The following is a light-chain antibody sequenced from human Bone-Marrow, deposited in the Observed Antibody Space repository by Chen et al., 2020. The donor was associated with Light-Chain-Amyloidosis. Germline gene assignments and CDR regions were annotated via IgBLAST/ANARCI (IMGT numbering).Light chain of an antibody. CDR1: SSNIGAGYD. Sequence: QSVLTQPPSVSGAPGQRVTLSSTASSSNIGAGYDVHWYQQLPGTAPKLLIYGNSNRPSGVPDRISGSKSGASASLAITGLQAEDEAEYYCQSFDRSLSGWVFGGGTKLTVL. V-gene: IGLV1-40*01. CDR3: QSFDRSLSGWV. CDR2: GNS. J-gene: IGLJ3*02.